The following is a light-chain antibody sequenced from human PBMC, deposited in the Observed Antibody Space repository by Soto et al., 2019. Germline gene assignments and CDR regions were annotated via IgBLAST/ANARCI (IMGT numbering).Light chain of an antibody. V-gene: IGKV2-28*01. Sequence: EIVVTQSPLSLPVILGEPASISCRSSQSLLHSNGFNYLDWYLQRPGQSPRLLIYMASSRASGVPDRFSGSGPGTDFTLTITRVEAEDVGIYYCMQAVQTPWSFGQGTKVDIK. J-gene: IGKJ1*01. CDR3: MQAVQTPWS. CDR1: QSLLHSNGFNY. CDR2: MAS.